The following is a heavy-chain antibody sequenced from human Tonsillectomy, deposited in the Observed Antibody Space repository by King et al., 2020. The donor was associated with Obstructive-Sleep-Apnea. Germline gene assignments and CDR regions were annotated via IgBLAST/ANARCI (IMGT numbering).Heavy chain of an antibody. J-gene: IGHJ4*02. Sequence: VKLQQWGAGLLKPSETLSLTCDVYGVSFSAYYWGWIRQHPGKGLEWIGESNDSGSTNYNSSLKSRVTISVDTSKNQFSLKLNSVTAADTAVYYCARLDCSGGSCYWGNFDYWGQGTLVTVSS. CDR3: ARLDCSGGSCYWGNFDY. D-gene: IGHD2-15*01. V-gene: IGHV4-34*01. CDR1: GVSFSAYY. CDR2: SNDSGST.